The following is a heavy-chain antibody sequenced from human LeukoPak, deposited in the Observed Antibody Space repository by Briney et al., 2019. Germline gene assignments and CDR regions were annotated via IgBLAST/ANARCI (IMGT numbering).Heavy chain of an antibody. CDR3: ARDGRRYYGSGSYFLDWIDP. J-gene: IGHJ5*02. CDR2: INWNGRAI. CDR1: GFNFDDYG. Sequence: RSGGSLRLSCAASGFNFDDYGMSWVRQAPGKGLEWVSGINWNGRAIGYADSVKGRFTISRDNAKSSLYLEMSTLRAEDTALYYCARDGRRYYGSGSYFLDWIDPWGQGTLVIVSS. D-gene: IGHD3-10*01. V-gene: IGHV3-20*04.